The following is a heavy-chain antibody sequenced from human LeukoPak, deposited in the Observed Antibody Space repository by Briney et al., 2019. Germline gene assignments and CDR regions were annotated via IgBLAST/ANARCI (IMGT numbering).Heavy chain of an antibody. CDR2: ITISDGRS. CDR3: AKVGPGSDYHYGMDV. J-gene: IGHJ6*02. D-gene: IGHD3-10*01. Sequence: GGSLRLSCAASGFTFNTYAMSWVRQAPGKGLEWVSAITISDGRSYYADSVKGRFAVSRDNSRNTLYLQMNSLRGEDTAVYYCAKVGPGSDYHYGMDVWGQGTTVTVSS. V-gene: IGHV3-23*01. CDR1: GFTFNTYA.